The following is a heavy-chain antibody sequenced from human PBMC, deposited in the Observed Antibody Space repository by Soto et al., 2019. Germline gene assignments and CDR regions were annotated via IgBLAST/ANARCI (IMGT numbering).Heavy chain of an antibody. Sequence: PGESLKISCKASGYTFTEYWIGWVRQMPGKGLEWMGIIYPGDSDTRYSPSFQGQVTMSADKSISTAYLQWNSLKASDTAIYYCAGPPYCTGGSCYFDIWGQGTRVTVSS. J-gene: IGHJ4*02. CDR2: IYPGDSDT. V-gene: IGHV5-51*01. D-gene: IGHD2-15*01. CDR1: GYTFTEYW. CDR3: AGPPYCTGGSCYFDI.